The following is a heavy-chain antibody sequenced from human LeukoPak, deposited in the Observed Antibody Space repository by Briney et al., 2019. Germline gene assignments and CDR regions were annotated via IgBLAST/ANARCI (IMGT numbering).Heavy chain of an antibody. Sequence: SETLSLTCTVSGGSISSYYWSWIRQPAGKGLEWIGRIYTSGSTNYNPSLKSRVTMSVDTSKNQFSLKLSSVTAADTAVYYCARNLQIVTVSNWFDPWGQGTLVTVSS. CDR2: IYTSGST. CDR3: ARNLQIVTVSNWFDP. CDR1: GGSISSYY. D-gene: IGHD3-16*02. J-gene: IGHJ5*02. V-gene: IGHV4-4*07.